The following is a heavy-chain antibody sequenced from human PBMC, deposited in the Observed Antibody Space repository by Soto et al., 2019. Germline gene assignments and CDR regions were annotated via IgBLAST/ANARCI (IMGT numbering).Heavy chain of an antibody. CDR1: GYTFTGYY. J-gene: IGHJ3*02. D-gene: IGHD5-12*01. V-gene: IGHV1-2*04. CDR2: INPNSGGT. Sequence: QVQLVQSGAEVKKPGASVKVSCKASGYTFTGYYMHWVRQAPGQGLEWMGWINPNSGGTNYAQKFQGWVTMTRDTSISTAYMELSRLRSVDTAVYYCARDRVSGYDWDAFDIWGQGTMVTVSS. CDR3: ARDRVSGYDWDAFDI.